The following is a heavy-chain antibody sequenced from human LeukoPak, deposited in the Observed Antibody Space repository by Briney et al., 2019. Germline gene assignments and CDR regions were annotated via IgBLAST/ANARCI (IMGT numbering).Heavy chain of an antibody. Sequence: PSGTLSLTCTVSGGSISSHYWTWIRQPPGEGLEWIGYIYYTGSTNYNPSLKSRVSISVDTSKNQFSLKLNSVTAADTAMYYCAREVLEAFDIWGHGTMVTVSS. J-gene: IGHJ3*02. CDR2: IYYTGST. CDR3: AREVLEAFDI. CDR1: GGSISSHY. D-gene: IGHD1-1*01. V-gene: IGHV4-59*11.